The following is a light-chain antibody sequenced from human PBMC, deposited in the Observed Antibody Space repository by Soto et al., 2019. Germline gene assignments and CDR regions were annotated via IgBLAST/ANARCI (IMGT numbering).Light chain of an antibody. J-gene: IGKJ1*01. CDR2: AAS. CDR1: QSIKKS. Sequence: DVQMTQSPSSLSASVGDRVTITCRASQSIKKSLNWYQQKPGKAPKLLIFAASNLQSGVPSRFSGSGSGTDFTLTISRLQAEDFATYYCQQNYITPPWTFGPGTKVEVK. CDR3: QQNYITPPWT. V-gene: IGKV1-39*01.